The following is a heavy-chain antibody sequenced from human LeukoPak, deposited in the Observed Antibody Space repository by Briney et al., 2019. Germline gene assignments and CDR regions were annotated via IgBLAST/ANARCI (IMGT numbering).Heavy chain of an antibody. J-gene: IGHJ4*02. D-gene: IGHD3-22*01. CDR1: GGSINGYY. CDR3: ARIGKSGDYYTLFDY. V-gene: IGHV4-59*01. CDR2: IYYSGST. Sequence: SETLSLTCTVSGGSINGYYWSWIRQSPGKGLEWIGYIYYSGSTTYNPSLKSRLTISVDTSKNQFSLKLSSVTAADTAVYYCARIGKSGDYYTLFDYWGQGTLVTVSS.